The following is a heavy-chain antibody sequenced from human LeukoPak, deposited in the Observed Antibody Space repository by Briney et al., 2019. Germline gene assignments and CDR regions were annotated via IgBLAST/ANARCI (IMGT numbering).Heavy chain of an antibody. V-gene: IGHV3-23*01. CDR3: AKDLQSSGWGNGFDY. CDR1: GFTFSSYA. Sequence: GGSLRLSCAASGFTFSSYAMSWVRQAPGKGLEWVSAISGSGGSTYYADSVKGRFTISRDNSKNTLYLQMNSLRAEDTAVYYWAKDLQSSGWGNGFDYGGQGPLATVSS. CDR2: ISGSGGST. J-gene: IGHJ4*02. D-gene: IGHD6-19*01.